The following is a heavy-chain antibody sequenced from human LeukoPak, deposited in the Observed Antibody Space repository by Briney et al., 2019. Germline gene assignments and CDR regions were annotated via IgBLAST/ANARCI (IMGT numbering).Heavy chain of an antibody. CDR1: GFPFSSCW. CDR2: INKDATAK. V-gene: IGHV3-7*03. D-gene: IGHD3-10*01. J-gene: IGHJ4*02. Sequence: GGSLRLSCVASGFPFSSCWMTWVRQAPGKGLEWVANINKDATAKYYVDSVKGRFTISRDNAKNSLYLQMNGLRAEDTAVYYCAREDWFHFDYWGQGTLVTVSS. CDR3: AREDWFHFDY.